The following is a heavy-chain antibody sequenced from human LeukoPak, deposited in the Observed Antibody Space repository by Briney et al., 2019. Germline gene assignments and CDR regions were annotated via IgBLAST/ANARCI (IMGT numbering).Heavy chain of an antibody. J-gene: IGHJ4*02. CDR3: ARLLSGSYSQFDY. D-gene: IGHD1-26*01. V-gene: IGHV4-38-2*01. Sequence: SETLSLTCAVSGYSIRSGHYWGWIRQPPGKGLEWIGSLYHSGSTDYIPSLRSRVTISVDTSKNQFSLKLTSVTAADTALYYCARLLSGSYSQFDYWGQGTLVTVSS. CDR2: LYHSGST. CDR1: GYSIRSGHY.